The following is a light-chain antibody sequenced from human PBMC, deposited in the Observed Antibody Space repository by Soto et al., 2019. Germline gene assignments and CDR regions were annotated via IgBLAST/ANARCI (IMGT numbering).Light chain of an antibody. Sequence: DIQMTQSPSTLSASVGDRVTITCRASQSISSWLAWYQQKPGKAPKLLIYDASSLESGVPSRFSGSGSGTEFTLTISSLQPDDFATYYCQQYHTWTFGQGTKLDIK. CDR1: QSISSW. CDR2: DAS. CDR3: QQYHTWT. J-gene: IGKJ1*01. V-gene: IGKV1-5*01.